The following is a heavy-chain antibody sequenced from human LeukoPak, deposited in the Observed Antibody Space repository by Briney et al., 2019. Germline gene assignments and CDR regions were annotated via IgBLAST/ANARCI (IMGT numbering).Heavy chain of an antibody. Sequence: GGSLRLSCAASGFIFSQYSMNWVRQAPGKGLEWVSHIRSSSETFYADSVKGRFTISRDNARNSLYLQMNNLRGGDTAIYYCARDAGNSGYGCDLWGQGTLVTVSS. D-gene: IGHD5-12*01. CDR2: IRSSSET. J-gene: IGHJ5*02. CDR1: GFIFSQYS. V-gene: IGHV3-48*01. CDR3: ARDAGNSGYGCDL.